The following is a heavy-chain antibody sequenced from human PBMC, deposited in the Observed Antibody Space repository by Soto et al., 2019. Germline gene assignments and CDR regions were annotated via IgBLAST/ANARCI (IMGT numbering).Heavy chain of an antibody. D-gene: IGHD3-22*01. CDR2: IYYSGST. CDR1: GGSISSGGYY. V-gene: IGHV4-31*03. Sequence: TLSLTCTVSGGSISSGGYYWSWIRQHPGKGLEWIGYIYYSGSTYYNPSLKSRVTISVDTSKNQFSLKLSSVTAADTAVYYCARLGSGSSGYLLFDYWGQGTLVTVSS. CDR3: ARLGSGSSGYLLFDY. J-gene: IGHJ4*02.